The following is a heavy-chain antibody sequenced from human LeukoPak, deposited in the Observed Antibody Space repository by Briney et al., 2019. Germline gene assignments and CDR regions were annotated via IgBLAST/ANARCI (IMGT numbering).Heavy chain of an antibody. D-gene: IGHD3-3*01. J-gene: IGHJ6*02. CDR3: ARGTHAHYDFWSGARSYGMDV. CDR1: GGSISSGGYY. CDR2: IYYSGST. Sequence: SETLSLTCTVSGGSISSGGYYWSWIRQHPGKGLEWIGYIYYSGSTYYNPSLKSRVTISVDTSKNQFSLKLSSVTAADTAVYYCARGTHAHYDFWSGARSYGMDVWGQGTTVTVSS. V-gene: IGHV4-31*03.